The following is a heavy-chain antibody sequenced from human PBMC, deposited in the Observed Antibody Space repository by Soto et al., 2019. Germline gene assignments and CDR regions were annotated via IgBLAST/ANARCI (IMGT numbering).Heavy chain of an antibody. CDR2: INHSGST. Sequence: SETLSLTCAVYGGSFSGYYWSWIRQPPGKGLEWIGEINHSGSTNYNPSLKSRVTISVDTSKIQFSLKLSSVTAADTAVYYCARGGGSNTDTAMVPFDYWGQGTLVTVSS. D-gene: IGHD5-18*01. V-gene: IGHV4-34*01. CDR1: GGSFSGYY. CDR3: ARGGGSNTDTAMVPFDY. J-gene: IGHJ4*02.